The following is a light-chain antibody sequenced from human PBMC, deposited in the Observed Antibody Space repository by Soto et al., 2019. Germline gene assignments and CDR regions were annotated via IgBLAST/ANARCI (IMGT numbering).Light chain of an antibody. V-gene: IGKV3-20*01. CDR1: QSVSSSY. J-gene: IGKJ1*01. CDR3: QQYGSSGT. Sequence: EIVMTQSPANLSVSSGDRATLSCRASQSVSSSYLAWYQQKPGQAPRLLIYGASNRATGIPDRFSGSGSGTDFTLTISRLEPEDFAVYYCQQYGSSGTFGQGTKVDI. CDR2: GAS.